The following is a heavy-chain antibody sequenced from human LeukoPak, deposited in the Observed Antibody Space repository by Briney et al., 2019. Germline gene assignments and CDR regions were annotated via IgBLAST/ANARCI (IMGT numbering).Heavy chain of an antibody. V-gene: IGHV1-2*02. CDR3: ARGLEAYYYGSGSYGP. D-gene: IGHD3-10*01. CDR2: INPNSGGP. CDR1: GYTFTVYY. Sequence: ASVTVSCKASGYTFTVYYMHWVRQAPGQGLEWMGWINPNSGGPNYAQKFQGRVTMTRDTSISTAYMELSSLRSEDTAVYYCARGLEAYYYGSGSYGPWGQGTLVTVSS. J-gene: IGHJ5*02.